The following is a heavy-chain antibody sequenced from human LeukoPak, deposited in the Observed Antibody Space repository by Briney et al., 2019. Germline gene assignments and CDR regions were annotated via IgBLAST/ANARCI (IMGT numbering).Heavy chain of an antibody. D-gene: IGHD3-9*01. V-gene: IGHV3-23*01. Sequence: GGSLRLSCAASGFTFSSYAMSWVRQAPGKGLEWLSAISGSGGSTYYADSVKGRFTISRDNSKNTLYLQMNSLRAEDTAVYYCAKVGILTGYYLDYWGQGTLVTVSS. CDR3: AKVGILTGYYLDY. CDR2: ISGSGGST. J-gene: IGHJ4*02. CDR1: GFTFSSYA.